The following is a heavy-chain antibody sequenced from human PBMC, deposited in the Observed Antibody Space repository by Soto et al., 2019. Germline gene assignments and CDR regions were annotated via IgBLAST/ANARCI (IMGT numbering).Heavy chain of an antibody. V-gene: IGHV1-69*12. CDR3: ANMRGGYQDYYYGMDV. CDR1: GGTFSSYG. D-gene: IGHD3-16*02. CDR2: IIPIFGTT. Sequence: QVQLVQSGAEVKKPGSSVKVSCKASGGTFSSYGISWVRQAPGQGLEWMGGIIPIFGTTNYAQKFQGRVTITADESTSTAYMELSSLRSEDTAVYSCANMRGGYQDYYYGMDVWGQGTTVTVSS. J-gene: IGHJ6*02.